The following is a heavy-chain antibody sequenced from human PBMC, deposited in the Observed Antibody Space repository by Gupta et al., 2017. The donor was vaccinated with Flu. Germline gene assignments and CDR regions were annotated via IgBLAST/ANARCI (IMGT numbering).Heavy chain of an antibody. CDR3: ARDLWGSGWYGGVYFDY. CDR2: INPNSGGT. D-gene: IGHD6-19*01. Sequence: QVQLVQSGAEVKKPGASVKVSCKASGYTFTGYYMHWVRQAPGQGLEWMGWINPNSGGTNYAQKFQGRVTMTRDTSISTAYMELSRLRSDDTAVYYCARDLWGSGWYGGVYFDYWGQGTLVTVSS. V-gene: IGHV1-2*02. J-gene: IGHJ4*02. CDR1: GYTFTGYY.